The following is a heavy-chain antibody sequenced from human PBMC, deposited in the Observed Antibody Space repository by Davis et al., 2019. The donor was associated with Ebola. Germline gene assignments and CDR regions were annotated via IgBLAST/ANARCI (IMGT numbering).Heavy chain of an antibody. Sequence: ASVKVSCKDSGFTFTRHGLSWVRQAPEQGPEWVGWNSALNGNTNYAQKLQCRVTMTTDTSTSTAYMELRSLRSDDTAVYYCPRIGYDFWSGFDYWGHGTLVTVTS. D-gene: IGHD3-3*01. CDR3: PRIGYDFWSGFDY. V-gene: IGHV1-18*04. CDR2: NSALNGNT. CDR1: GFTFTRHG. J-gene: IGHJ4*01.